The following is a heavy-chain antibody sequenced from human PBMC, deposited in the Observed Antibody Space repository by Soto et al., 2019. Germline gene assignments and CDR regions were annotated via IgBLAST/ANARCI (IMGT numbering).Heavy chain of an antibody. V-gene: IGHV3-23*01. D-gene: IGHD3-22*01. CDR1: GFTFSSYA. CDR2: ISGSGGST. J-gene: IGHJ4*02. Sequence: PGGSLRLSCAASGFTFSSYAMSWVRQAPGKGLEWVSAISGSGGSTYYADSVKGRFTISRDNSKNTLYLQINSLRAEDTAVYYCAKDHFYYDSSGAYFDYWGQGTLVTVSS. CDR3: AKDHFYYDSSGAYFDY.